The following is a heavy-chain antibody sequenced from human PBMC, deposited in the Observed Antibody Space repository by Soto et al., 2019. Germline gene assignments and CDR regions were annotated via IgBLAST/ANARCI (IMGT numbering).Heavy chain of an antibody. J-gene: IGHJ3*02. Sequence: ASVKVSCKASGGTFSSYAISWVRQAPGQGLEWMGGIIPIFGTANYAQKFQGRVTITADESTSTAYMELSSLRSEDTAVYYCARVDVSAFDIWGQGTMVTVSS. CDR2: IIPIFGTA. D-gene: IGHD3-9*01. V-gene: IGHV1-69*13. CDR3: ARVDVSAFDI. CDR1: GGTFSSYA.